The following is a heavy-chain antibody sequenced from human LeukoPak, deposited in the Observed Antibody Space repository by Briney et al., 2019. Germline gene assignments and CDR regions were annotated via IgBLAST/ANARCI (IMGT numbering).Heavy chain of an antibody. Sequence: SGGSLRLSCAASGFTFTDYYMSWIRQAPGKGLEWLSYISSSGSTIYYADSVKGRFTISRDNAKNSLYLQMNSLRAEDTAVYYCARVHIVATIDYWGQGTLVTVSS. CDR2: ISSSGSTI. CDR1: GFTFTDYY. J-gene: IGHJ4*02. CDR3: ARVHIVATIDY. V-gene: IGHV3-11*04. D-gene: IGHD5-12*01.